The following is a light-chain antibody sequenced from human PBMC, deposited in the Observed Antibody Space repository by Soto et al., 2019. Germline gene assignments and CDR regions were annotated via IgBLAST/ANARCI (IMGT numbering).Light chain of an antibody. CDR1: QSVNSK. CDR3: QQYNYWPPIT. J-gene: IGKJ5*01. CDR2: GAS. Sequence: EIVLTQSPGTLSLSPWERVTLSCRASQSVNSKVAWYQQKPGQAPRLLIYGASTRATGIPARFSGSGSGTEFTLTISSLQSEDFAVYYCQQYNYWPPITFGQGTRLEIK. V-gene: IGKV3-15*01.